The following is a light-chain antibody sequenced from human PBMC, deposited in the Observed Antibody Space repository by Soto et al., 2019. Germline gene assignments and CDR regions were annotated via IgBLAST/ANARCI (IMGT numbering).Light chain of an antibody. CDR1: QSLLLSNGYNY. CDR3: MQALQTPRT. Sequence: EIVMTQSPLSLPVTPGEPASISCRSSQSLLLSNGYNYLDWYLQKPGQSPQLLIYMGSNRASGVPDRFSGSGSGTDFTLKISRVEAEDVGVYYCMQALQTPRTFGQGTKLEIK. V-gene: IGKV2-28*01. CDR2: MGS. J-gene: IGKJ2*01.